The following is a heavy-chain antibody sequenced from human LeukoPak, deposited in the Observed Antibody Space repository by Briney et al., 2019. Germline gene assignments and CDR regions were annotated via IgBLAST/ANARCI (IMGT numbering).Heavy chain of an antibody. D-gene: IGHD3-3*01. CDR2: ISSSCSYI. J-gene: IGHJ4*02. Sequence: GKSLRLSCAASGFTFSSYSMNWVRQAPGKSLEWVTSISSSCSYIYYADSVKGRFTISRDNAKNSLYLQMNSLRAEDTAVYYCASGEYYDFWSGPMTGYFDYWGQGTLVTVSS. CDR3: ASGEYYDFWSGPMTGYFDY. CDR1: GFTFSSYS. V-gene: IGHV3-21*01.